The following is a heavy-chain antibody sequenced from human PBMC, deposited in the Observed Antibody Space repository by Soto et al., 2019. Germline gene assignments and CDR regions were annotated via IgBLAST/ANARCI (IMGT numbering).Heavy chain of an antibody. J-gene: IGHJ5*02. D-gene: IGHD5-12*01. CDR3: VNTSGNDFPWFDP. Sequence: QVHLQESGPGLVKPSETLSLTCTVSGGSISSYYWSWIRQPPGKGLEWIGYIYYSGSTNYNPSLKSRVIISVDTSKNQFSLKLSSVTAADTAVYYCVNTSGNDFPWFDPWGQGTLVTVSS. CDR1: GGSISSYY. CDR2: IYYSGST. V-gene: IGHV4-59*08.